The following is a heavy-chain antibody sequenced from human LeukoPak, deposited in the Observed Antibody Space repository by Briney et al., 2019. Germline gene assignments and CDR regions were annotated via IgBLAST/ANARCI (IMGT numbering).Heavy chain of an antibody. D-gene: IGHD3-22*01. Sequence: RPSETLSLTCTVSGGSISSYYWSWIRQPPGKGLEWIGYIYYSGSTNYNPSLKSRVTISADTSKNQFSLKLSSVTAADTAVYYCARGRGHYYDSSGYFAYWGQGTLVTVSS. CDR1: GGSISSYY. V-gene: IGHV4-59*01. CDR2: IYYSGST. J-gene: IGHJ4*02. CDR3: ARGRGHYYDSSGYFAY.